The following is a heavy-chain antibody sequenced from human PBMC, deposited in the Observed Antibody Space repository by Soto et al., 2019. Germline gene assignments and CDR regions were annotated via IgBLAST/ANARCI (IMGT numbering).Heavy chain of an antibody. J-gene: IGHJ4*02. D-gene: IGHD1-26*01. CDR2: LDPEDGET. Sequence: ASVKVSCKVSGYTFTALSMHWVRQAPGKGLEWMGGLDPEDGETIYAQKFQGRVTMTEDTSSDTAYMELSNLSSEDTAVYYCATYGNGGSYYDLDYWGQGTLVTVSS. CDR1: GYTFTALS. CDR3: ATYGNGGSYYDLDY. V-gene: IGHV1-24*01.